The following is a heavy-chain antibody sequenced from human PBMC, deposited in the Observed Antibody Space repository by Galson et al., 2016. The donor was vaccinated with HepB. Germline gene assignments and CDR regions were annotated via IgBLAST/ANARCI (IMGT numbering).Heavy chain of an antibody. V-gene: IGHV3-9*01. CDR3: ARENRKDSSSWYGGMDV. CDR1: GFRFGDHA. J-gene: IGHJ6*02. CDR2: INWQSGNV. D-gene: IGHD2-2*01. Sequence: SLRLSCAASGFRFGDHAMNWVRQVSGKGLEWVAGINWQSGNVAYAGSVAGRFTVSRDNAENSLYLQMNSLSPEDTALYYCARENRKDSSSWYGGMDVWGQGTTVTAS.